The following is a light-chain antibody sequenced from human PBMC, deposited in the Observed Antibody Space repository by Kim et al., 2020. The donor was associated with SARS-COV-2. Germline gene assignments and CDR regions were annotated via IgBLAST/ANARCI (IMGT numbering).Light chain of an antibody. Sequence: LSAGERTTLSCRASQSGSSSYLAWYQQKPGQAPRLLIYGASSRATGIPDRFSGSGSGTDFTLTISRLEPEDFAVYYCQQYGSSLYTFGQGTKLEIK. CDR3: QQYGSSLYT. CDR1: QSGSSSY. CDR2: GAS. V-gene: IGKV3-20*01. J-gene: IGKJ2*01.